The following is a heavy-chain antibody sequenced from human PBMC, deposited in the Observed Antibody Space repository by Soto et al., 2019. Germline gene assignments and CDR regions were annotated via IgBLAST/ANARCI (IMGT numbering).Heavy chain of an antibody. CDR3: ARDGSSGYYAGLGWFDP. V-gene: IGHV1-69*13. CDR1: RGTFSSYA. J-gene: IGHJ5*02. Sequence: SVKVSCKGSRGTFSSYAISWVRQAPGQGLEWMGGIIPIFGTANYAQKFQGRVTITANESTSTAYMELSSLRSEDTAVYYCARDGSSGYYAGLGWFDPWGQGTLVTVSS. D-gene: IGHD3-22*01. CDR2: IIPIFGTA.